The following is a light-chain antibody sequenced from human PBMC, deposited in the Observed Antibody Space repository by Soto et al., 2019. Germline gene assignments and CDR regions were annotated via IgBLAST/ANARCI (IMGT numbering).Light chain of an antibody. Sequence: EIVLTQSPDTLSLSPGERATLSCRASQSVSSHLAWYQQKPGQAPRLLIYDASTRATDIPARFSGSGSGTDFTLTISSLEPEDFAAYYCQQRNNWPVTFGQGTKVEIK. CDR3: QQRNNWPVT. CDR1: QSVSSH. J-gene: IGKJ1*01. CDR2: DAS. V-gene: IGKV3-11*01.